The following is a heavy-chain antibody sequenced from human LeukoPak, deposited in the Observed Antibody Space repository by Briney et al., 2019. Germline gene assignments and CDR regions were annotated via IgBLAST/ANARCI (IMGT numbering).Heavy chain of an antibody. Sequence: KPSETLSLTCAVSGYSISSGYYWGWIRQPPGKGLEWIGSIYHSGSTYYNPSLKSRVTISVDTSKNQFSLKLSSVTAAGTAVYYCAVDEGSCDYWGKGTLVTVSS. CDR2: IYHSGST. CDR1: GYSISSGYY. J-gene: IGHJ4*02. CDR3: AVDEGSCDY. V-gene: IGHV4-38-2*01.